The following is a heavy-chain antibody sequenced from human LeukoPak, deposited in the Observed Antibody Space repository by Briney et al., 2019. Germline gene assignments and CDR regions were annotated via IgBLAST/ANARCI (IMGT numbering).Heavy chain of an antibody. CDR3: ARHTVRGRTFDY. CDR1: GGSISSYY. V-gene: IGHV4-59*08. D-gene: IGHD4-4*01. CDR2: IYYSGST. J-gene: IGHJ4*02. Sequence: PSETLSLTCTVSGGSISSYYWSWIRQPPGKGLEWIGYIYYSGSTNYNPSLKSRVTISADTSKNQFSLKLSSVTAADTAAYYCARHTVRGRTFDYWGQGTLVTVSS.